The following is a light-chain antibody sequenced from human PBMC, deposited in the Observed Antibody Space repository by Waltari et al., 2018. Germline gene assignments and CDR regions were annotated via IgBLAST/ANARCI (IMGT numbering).Light chain of an antibody. CDR3: GTWDSSLSGAV. J-gene: IGLJ7*01. CDR1: SSNIGNNY. Sequence: QSVLPQPPSVSAAPGQRVTISCSGGSSNIGNNYFSWYRQFPGTAPKLLIYEDSERPSGIPGRFSGSKSGTSATLDITGLQAGDEADYYCGTWDSSLSGAVFGGGTHLTVL. CDR2: EDS. V-gene: IGLV1-51*02.